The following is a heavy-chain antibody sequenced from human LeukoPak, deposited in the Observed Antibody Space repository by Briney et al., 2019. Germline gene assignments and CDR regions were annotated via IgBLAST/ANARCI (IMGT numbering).Heavy chain of an antibody. Sequence: AGGSLRLSCAASGFTFSRCGMHWVRQAPGKGLEWVAFIRYDGSNKYYADSVKGRFTISRDNSKNTLYLQMNSLRAEDTAVYYCARPARLYCSGGSCYAGYYGMDVWGQGTTVTVSS. CDR1: GFTFSRCG. CDR3: ARPARLYCSGGSCYAGYYGMDV. CDR2: IRYDGSNK. V-gene: IGHV3-30*02. J-gene: IGHJ6*02. D-gene: IGHD2-15*01.